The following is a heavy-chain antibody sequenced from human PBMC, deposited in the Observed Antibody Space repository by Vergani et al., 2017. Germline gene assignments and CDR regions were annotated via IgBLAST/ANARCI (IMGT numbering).Heavy chain of an antibody. J-gene: IGHJ3*01. CDR1: GFTFTSYA. CDR2: ISGNNDDV. Sequence: EVRLLESGGGLVQPGGSLRLSFLGSGFTFTSYAMNWVPQAPGKGLGWVSSISGNNDDVYYADSVKGRFTISRDNAKNSLYLDMSSLRAEDTAVYYCVRDVRVSRTWGQGTLVAVSS. CDR3: VRDVRVSRT. V-gene: IGHV3-21*01.